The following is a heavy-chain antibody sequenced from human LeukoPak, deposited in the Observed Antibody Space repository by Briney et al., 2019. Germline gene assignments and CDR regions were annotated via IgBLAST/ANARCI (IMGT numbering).Heavy chain of an antibody. V-gene: IGHV3-7*03. Sequence: GGSLRLSCAASGFTFSSYWMSWVRQAPGKGLEWVANIKQDGSEKYYVDSVKGRFTISRDNAKNSLYLQMNSLRAEDTAVYYCARGHYDSSGYQTPFDYWGQGTLVTVSS. J-gene: IGHJ4*02. D-gene: IGHD3-22*01. CDR1: GFTFSSYW. CDR2: IKQDGSEK. CDR3: ARGHYDSSGYQTPFDY.